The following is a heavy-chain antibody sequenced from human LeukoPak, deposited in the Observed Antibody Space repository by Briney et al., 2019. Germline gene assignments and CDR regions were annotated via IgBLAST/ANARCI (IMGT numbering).Heavy chain of an antibody. J-gene: IGHJ3*02. D-gene: IGHD1-7*01. V-gene: IGHV3-21*01. CDR3: ARDSGNYLDAFDI. CDR1: GFTFSRHS. Sequence: GGSLRLSCAASGFTFSRHSINWVRQAPGKGLEWVSSISSSSSYIYYADSVKGRFTISRDNAKNSLYLQMNSLRAEVTAVYYCARDSGNYLDAFDIWGQGTMVTVSS. CDR2: ISSSSSYI.